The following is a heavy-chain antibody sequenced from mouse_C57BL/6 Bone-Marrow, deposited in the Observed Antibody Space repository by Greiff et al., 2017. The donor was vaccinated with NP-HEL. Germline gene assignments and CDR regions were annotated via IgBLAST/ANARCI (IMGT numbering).Heavy chain of an antibody. CDR1: GYSITSCYY. D-gene: IGHD2-4*01. CDR3: ARAYYDRDY. J-gene: IGHJ2*01. V-gene: IGHV3-6*01. Sequence: EVKLLESGPGLVKPSHSLSLSCSVTGYSITSCYYWYLIRQLPGNILEWMGYIRYDGSNNYNPSLKNRISITRDTSTNQLFLKLNSVTTEDTATYYCARAYYDRDYWGQGKTLTVSS. CDR2: IRYDGSN.